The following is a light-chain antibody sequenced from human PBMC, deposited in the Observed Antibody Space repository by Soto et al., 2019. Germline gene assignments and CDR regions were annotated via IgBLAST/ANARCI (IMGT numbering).Light chain of an antibody. V-gene: IGKV1D-12*01. CDR2: AAS. CDR3: QQANSLPRT. Sequence: DIQMTQSPSSVSASVGDRVTITCRASQAISTWLAWYQQKPGKAPKLLIYAASNLQTGVPSRFSGSGSGTDFTLTISSLQPEEFATYYCQQANSLPRTFGQGTKVEIK. CDR1: QAISTW. J-gene: IGKJ1*01.